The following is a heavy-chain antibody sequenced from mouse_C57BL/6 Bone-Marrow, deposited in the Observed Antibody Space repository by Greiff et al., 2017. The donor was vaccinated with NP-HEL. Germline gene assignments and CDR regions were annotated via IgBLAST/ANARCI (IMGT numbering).Heavy chain of an antibody. CDR2: IDPSDSYT. V-gene: IGHV1-69*01. CDR1: VYTFTRYW. J-gene: IGHJ4*01. Sequence: QLHPPVAVLVMPGASVQLSFKASVYTFTRYWLHWVKQRPGPGLEWIGAIDPSDSYTNYNPKFKGKSTLTVDKSSSTAYMQLSSLTSEDSAVEYCAREGAYYAMDYWGQGTSVTVSS. CDR3: AREGAYYAMDY.